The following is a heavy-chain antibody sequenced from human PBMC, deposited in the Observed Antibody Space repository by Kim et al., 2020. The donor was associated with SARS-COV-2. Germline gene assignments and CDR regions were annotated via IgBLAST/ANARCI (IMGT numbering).Heavy chain of an antibody. CDR3: ARHLYFYDSSGYPNWYFDL. J-gene: IGHJ2*01. Sequence: SETLSLTCTVSGGSISSYYWSWIRQPPGKGLEWIGYIYYSGSTNYNPSLKSRVTISVDTSKNQFSLKLSPVTAADTAVYYCARHLYFYDSSGYPNWYFDLWGRGTLVTVSS. D-gene: IGHD3-22*01. V-gene: IGHV4-59*08. CDR1: GGSISSYY. CDR2: IYYSGST.